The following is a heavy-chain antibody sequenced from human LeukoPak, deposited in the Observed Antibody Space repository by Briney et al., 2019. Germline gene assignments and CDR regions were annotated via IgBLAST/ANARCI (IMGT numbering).Heavy chain of an antibody. V-gene: IGHV4-59*08. J-gene: IGHJ4*02. Sequence: SETLSLTCTVSGGSISSYYWSWIRQPPGKGLEWIGYIYYSGSTYYNPSLMSRVTISLDTSKNQFSLTLRSVTAADTAVYYCARHGDGYNPFDYWGQGILVTVSS. CDR1: GGSISSYY. CDR3: ARHGDGYNPFDY. D-gene: IGHD5-24*01. CDR2: IYYSGST.